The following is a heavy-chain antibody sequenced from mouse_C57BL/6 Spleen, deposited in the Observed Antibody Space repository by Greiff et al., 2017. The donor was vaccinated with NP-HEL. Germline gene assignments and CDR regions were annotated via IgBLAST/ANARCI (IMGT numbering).Heavy chain of an antibody. Sequence: QVQLQQPGAELVRPGTSVKLSCKASGYTFTSYWMHWVKQRPGQGLEWIGVIDPSDSYTNYNQKFKGKATLTVDTSSNTAYMQLSSLTTEDSAIYYCARYTPRYFDVWGTGTTVTVSS. V-gene: IGHV1-59*01. CDR2: IDPSDSYT. CDR3: ARYTPRYFDV. J-gene: IGHJ1*03. CDR1: GYTFTSYW.